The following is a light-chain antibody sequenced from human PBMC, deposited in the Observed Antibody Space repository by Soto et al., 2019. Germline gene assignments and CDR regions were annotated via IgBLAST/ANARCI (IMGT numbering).Light chain of an antibody. CDR3: QHYLTYPLT. J-gene: IGKJ4*01. Sequence: DIQMTQSPSTLSASVGDRVTITCRASQRSSSWLAWYQQKPGKAPKLLIYEASILQSGVPARFSGSGSGTEFSLTISGLHADDFATYYCQHYLTYPLTVGGGTKVVI. CDR2: EAS. CDR1: QRSSSW. V-gene: IGKV1-5*03.